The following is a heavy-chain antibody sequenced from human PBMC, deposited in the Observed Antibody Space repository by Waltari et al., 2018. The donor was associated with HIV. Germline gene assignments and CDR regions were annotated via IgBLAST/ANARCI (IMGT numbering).Heavy chain of an antibody. CDR1: GNTFTNHD. J-gene: IGHJ5*02. CDR3: ARGVGSNGRDGYDP. D-gene: IGHD1-26*01. Sequence: QVQLVQSGAEVKKPGASVKVSCKASGNTFTNHDINWVRQAPGQGLEWMGWMNSNSGNSDSAQKFQGRVTMTRDTSISTAYMELSSLRSEDTAVYYCARGVGSNGRDGYDPWGQGTLVTVSS. V-gene: IGHV1-8*01. CDR2: MNSNSGNS.